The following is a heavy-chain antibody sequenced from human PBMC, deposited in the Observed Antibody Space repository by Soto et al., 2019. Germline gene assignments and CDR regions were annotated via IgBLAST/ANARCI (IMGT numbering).Heavy chain of an antibody. CDR3: ARDQYSGFQFHY. D-gene: IGHD5-12*01. V-gene: IGHV4-31*03. CDR1: GGSITSGDYN. CDR2: IYYSGSA. Sequence: SETLSLTCTVSGGSITSGDYNWSWIRQHPGKGLEWIGYIYYSGSAYYNPSLKSRITISVDTSKNQFSLKLSSVTAADTAVYYCARDQYSGFQFHYWGQGTLVTVSS. J-gene: IGHJ4*02.